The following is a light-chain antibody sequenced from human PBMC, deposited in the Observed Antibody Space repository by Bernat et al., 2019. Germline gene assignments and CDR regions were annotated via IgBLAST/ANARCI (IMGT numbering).Light chain of an antibody. CDR3: LQDYNYPRT. CDR1: QGIRND. CDR2: AAS. V-gene: IGKV1-6*01. Sequence: AIQMTQSPSSLSASVGDRVTITCRASQGIRNDLGWYQQKPGKAPKLLIYAASSLQSWVPSRFSGSGAGTDFTLTISSLQPEDFATYYCLQDYNYPRTFGQGTKVEIK. J-gene: IGKJ1*01.